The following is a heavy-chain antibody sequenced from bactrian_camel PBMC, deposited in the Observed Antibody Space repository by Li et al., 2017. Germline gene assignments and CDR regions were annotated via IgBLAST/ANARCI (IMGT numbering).Heavy chain of an antibody. Sequence: HVQLVESGGDSVQAGGALRLSCAASGYIGGGTSYGWFRQGPGKDREGVAAIDSRGTTFYADSVKGRFTISKDSAKKTTYLQMDHLKTEDTAIYYCAAGWSYGVGTLLRRHYNYWGQGTQVT. V-gene: IGHV3S53*01. CDR3: AAGWSYGVGTLLRRHYNY. J-gene: IGHJ4*01. D-gene: IGHD5*01. CDR1: GYIGGGTS. CDR2: IDSRGTT.